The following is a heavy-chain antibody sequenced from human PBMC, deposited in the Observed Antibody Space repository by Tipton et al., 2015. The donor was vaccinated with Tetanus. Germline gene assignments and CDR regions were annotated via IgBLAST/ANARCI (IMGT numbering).Heavy chain of an antibody. CDR1: GFTFSKHW. J-gene: IGHJ6*03. D-gene: IGHD6-19*01. CDR2: IREDGGET. Sequence: SLRLSCAASGFTFSKHWMTWVRQGPGKGLEWVANIREDGGETKYVDSVKGRFTISRDNAKNSFYLQMNSLRVEDTAVYYCARDRGEQWTNFYYMAVWGKGRMVIVSS. V-gene: IGHV3-7*03. CDR3: ARDRGEQWTNFYYMAV.